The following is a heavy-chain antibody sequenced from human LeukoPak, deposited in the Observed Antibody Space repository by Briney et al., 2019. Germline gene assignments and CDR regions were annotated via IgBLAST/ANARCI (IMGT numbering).Heavy chain of an antibody. CDR3: TRQYCIGGNCDTFDY. V-gene: IGHV4-39*01. D-gene: IGHD2-15*01. CDR1: GGSISTSDFY. Sequence: SETLSLTCTVSGGSISTSDFYWGWIRQPPGLGLEGIGNIFYSGNTYYNPSLKSRVTMSIDTSKNQFSLKLSSVTAADTAVYYCTRQYCIGGNCDTFDYWGQGTLVTVSS. J-gene: IGHJ4*02. CDR2: IFYSGNT.